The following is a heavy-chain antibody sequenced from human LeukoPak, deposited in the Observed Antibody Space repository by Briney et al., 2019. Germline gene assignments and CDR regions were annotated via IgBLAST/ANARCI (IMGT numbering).Heavy chain of an antibody. Sequence: SETLSLTCTVSGGSISSYYWSWIRQPPGKGLEWIGYIYYSGSTNYNPSLKSRVTITVDTSKNQFSLKLSSVTAADTAVYYCARQVLHGSRVYYFDYWGQGTLVTVSS. CDR1: GGSISSYY. CDR3: ARQVLHGSRVYYFDY. J-gene: IGHJ4*02. CDR2: IYYSGST. D-gene: IGHD2-8*01. V-gene: IGHV4-59*08.